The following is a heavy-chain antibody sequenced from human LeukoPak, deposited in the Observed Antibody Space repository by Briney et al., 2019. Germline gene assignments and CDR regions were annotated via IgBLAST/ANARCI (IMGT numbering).Heavy chain of an antibody. V-gene: IGHV1-69*04. CDR3: ARVDSSEGY. CDR2: IIPILGIA. CDR1: GYTFTSYD. J-gene: IGHJ4*02. Sequence: SVKVSCKASGYTFTSYDINWVRQATGQGLEWMGRIIPILGIANYAQKFQGRVTITADKSTSTAYMELSSLRSEDTAVYYCARVDSSEGYWGQGTLVTVSS. D-gene: IGHD3-22*01.